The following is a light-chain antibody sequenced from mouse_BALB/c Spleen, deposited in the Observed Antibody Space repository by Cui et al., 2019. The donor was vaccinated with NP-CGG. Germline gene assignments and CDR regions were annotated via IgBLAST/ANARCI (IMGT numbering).Light chain of an antibody. CDR2: GTK. CDR1: TGAVTTSNY. V-gene: IGLV1*01. CDR3: ALWYSNHWV. J-gene: IGLJ1*01. Sequence: QAVVPPESALTPSPGETVTLTCRSGTGAVTTSNYANWVQEKPDYVFTGLIGGTKNRAPGVPARFSGSLIGDKAALTITGAQTEDEAIYFCALWYSNHWVFGGGTKLTVL.